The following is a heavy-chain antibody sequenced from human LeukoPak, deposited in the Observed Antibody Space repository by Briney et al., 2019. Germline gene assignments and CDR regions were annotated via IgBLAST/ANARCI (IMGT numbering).Heavy chain of an antibody. CDR3: AKAPITIFGVVIIPFDY. J-gene: IGHJ4*02. CDR1: GFNFSNYA. V-gene: IGHV3-23*01. Sequence: PGGSLRLSCAASGFNFSNYAMSWVRQAPGKGLEWVSSISGSGGNTYYADSVRGRFTISRDNSNNTLYLHMNSLRAEDTAVYYCAKAPITIFGVVIIPFDYWGQGTLVTVSS. CDR2: ISGSGGNT. D-gene: IGHD3-3*01.